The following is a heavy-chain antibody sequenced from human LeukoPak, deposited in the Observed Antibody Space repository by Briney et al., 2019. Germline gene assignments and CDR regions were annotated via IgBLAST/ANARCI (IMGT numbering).Heavy chain of an antibody. Sequence: WASVKVSCKASGYTFTSYGISWVRQAPGQGLEWMGWISAYNDNTNYAQKLQGRVTMTTDTSTSTAYMELRSLRSDDTAVYYCARDYINYPSVVVIGNFDYWGQGTLVTVSS. CDR3: ARDYINYPSVVVIGNFDY. J-gene: IGHJ4*02. D-gene: IGHD3-22*01. CDR2: ISAYNDNT. CDR1: GYTFTSYG. V-gene: IGHV1-18*01.